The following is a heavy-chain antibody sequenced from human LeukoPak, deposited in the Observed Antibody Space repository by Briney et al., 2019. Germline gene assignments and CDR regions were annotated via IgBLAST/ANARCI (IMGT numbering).Heavy chain of an antibody. CDR1: GFTFSSYG. CDR3: AKDVQTAKYVKRYSSSWYNLDY. Sequence: PGGSLRLSCAASGFTFSSYGMHWVRQAPGKGLEWVAFIRYDGSNKYYADSVKGRFTISRDNSKNTLYLQMNSLRAEDTAVYYCAKDVQTAKYVKRYSSSWYNLDYWGQGTLVTVSS. V-gene: IGHV3-30*02. J-gene: IGHJ4*02. D-gene: IGHD6-13*01. CDR2: IRYDGSNK.